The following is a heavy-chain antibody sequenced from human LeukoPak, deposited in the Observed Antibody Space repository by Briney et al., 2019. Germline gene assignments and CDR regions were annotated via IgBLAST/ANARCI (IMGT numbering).Heavy chain of an antibody. CDR1: GVSISTSEW. Sequence: TSGTLSLTCAVSGVSISTSEWWIWVRQPPGQGLEWIGEIHRDGRTRYNPSLKSRVTMSLDTSKKQFSLRLTSVTAADTAVYYCARGFDSKSTYFDYWGQGTLVTVSS. D-gene: IGHD5-12*01. CDR2: IHRDGRT. J-gene: IGHJ4*02. CDR3: ARGFDSKSTYFDY. V-gene: IGHV4-4*02.